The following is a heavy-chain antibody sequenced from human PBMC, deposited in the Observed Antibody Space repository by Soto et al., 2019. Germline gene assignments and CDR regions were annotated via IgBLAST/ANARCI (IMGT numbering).Heavy chain of an antibody. V-gene: IGHV4-39*01. D-gene: IGHD3-10*01. CDR3: ATITRAYYMDV. Sequence: QLQLQESGPGLVKPSETLSLTCSVSGGSISSSSYYWGWIRQPPGKGLEWIGSIYYSGSSYYNPSLKGRVTLPVDTSENKFSLSLSSVTAADTAVYYCATITRAYYMDVWGKGTKVTV. J-gene: IGHJ6*03. CDR2: IYYSGSS. CDR1: GGSISSSSYY.